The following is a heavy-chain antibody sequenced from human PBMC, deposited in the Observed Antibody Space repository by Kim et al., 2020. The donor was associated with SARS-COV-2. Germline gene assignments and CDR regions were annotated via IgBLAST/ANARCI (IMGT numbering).Heavy chain of an antibody. D-gene: IGHD3-9*01. CDR1: GCTFTSYA. CDR3: ARSLLRYFDWLLPQEYFQH. J-gene: IGHJ1*01. Sequence: ASVKVSCKASGCTFTSYAMNWVRQAPGQGLEWMGWINTNTGNPTYAQGFTGRFVFSLDTSVSTAYLQISSLKAEDTAVYYCARSLLRYFDWLLPQEYFQHWGQGTLVTVSS. CDR2: INTNTGNP. V-gene: IGHV7-4-1*02.